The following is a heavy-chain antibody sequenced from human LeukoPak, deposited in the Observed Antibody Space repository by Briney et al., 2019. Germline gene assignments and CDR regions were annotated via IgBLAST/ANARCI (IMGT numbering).Heavy chain of an antibody. CDR2: ISGSGGST. CDR1: GFTFSSYA. V-gene: IGHV3-23*01. J-gene: IGHJ6*02. Sequence: GGSLRLSCAASGFTFSSYAMSWVRQAPGKGLEWVSAISGSGGSTYYADSVKGRFTISRDNSKNTLYLQMNSLRAEDTAVYYCAREIWSMRYYYYGMDVWGQGTTVTVSS. CDR3: AREIWSMRYYYYGMDV. D-gene: IGHD3-10*01.